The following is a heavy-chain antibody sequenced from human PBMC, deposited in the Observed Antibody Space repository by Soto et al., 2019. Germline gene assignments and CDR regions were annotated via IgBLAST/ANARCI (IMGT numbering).Heavy chain of an antibody. CDR3: ARRYGSCFDY. CDR1: GGSISSYH. J-gene: IGHJ4*02. CDR2: TSNSAPT. D-gene: IGHD5-18*01. Sequence: SETLSLTCTVSGGSISSYHWSWIRQSPGKGLEWIGYTSNSAPTNYNPSLKSRVTISVDTSKNQFSLKLSSVTAADTAVYYCARRYGSCFDYWGQGTLVTVSS. V-gene: IGHV4-59*08.